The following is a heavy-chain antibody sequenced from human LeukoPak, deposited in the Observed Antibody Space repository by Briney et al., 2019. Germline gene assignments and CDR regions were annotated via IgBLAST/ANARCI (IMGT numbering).Heavy chain of an antibody. CDR3: ATSRGYDFDY. D-gene: IGHD2-15*01. CDR1: GFTFSDYY. Sequence: GGSLRLSCAASGFTFSDYYMSWIRQAPGKGLEWVAYISSSSSSIYYADSVRGRFTISRDNAKNSLYLEMNSLRDEDTAVYYCATSRGYDFDYWGQGTLVTVSS. J-gene: IGHJ4*02. V-gene: IGHV3-11*04. CDR2: ISSSSSSI.